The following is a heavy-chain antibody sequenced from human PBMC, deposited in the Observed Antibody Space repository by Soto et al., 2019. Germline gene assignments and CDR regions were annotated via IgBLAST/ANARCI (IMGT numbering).Heavy chain of an antibody. V-gene: IGHV3-23*01. CDR3: ARSGPNYRLDY. D-gene: IGHD1-7*01. CDR2: VAGGGTAT. CDR1: GFTFSNFA. J-gene: IGHJ4*02. Sequence: VQLMDSGGGLVQPGGSLRLSCAASGFTFSNFAMTWVRQAPGKGLEGVSVVAGGGTATYYADSVKGRFTASRDNSENMVFLQMNSLRAEDTAIYYCARSGPNYRLDYWGQGTLVTVSS.